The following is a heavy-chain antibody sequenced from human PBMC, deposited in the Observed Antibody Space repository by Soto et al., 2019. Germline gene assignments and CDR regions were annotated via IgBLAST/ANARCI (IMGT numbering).Heavy chain of an antibody. D-gene: IGHD5-18*01. V-gene: IGHV4-61*01. J-gene: IGHJ6*02. CDR3: ARDRDTAMVSHYYYGMDV. CDR2: IYYSGST. CDR1: GGSVSSGSYY. Sequence: PSETRSLTCTVSGGSVSSGSYYWSWIRQPPGKGLEWIGYIYYSGSTNYNPSLKSRVTISVDTSKNQFSLKLSSVTAADTAVYYCARDRDTAMVSHYYYGMDVWGQGTTVTVSS.